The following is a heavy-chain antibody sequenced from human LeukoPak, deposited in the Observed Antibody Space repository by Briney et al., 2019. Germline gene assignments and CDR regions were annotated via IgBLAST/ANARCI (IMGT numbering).Heavy chain of an antibody. CDR3: AKDSAVPNTYNWFAP. CDR2: IGNSGIVT. D-gene: IGHD6-19*01. CDR1: GFPFRDSY. V-gene: IGHV3-11*01. J-gene: IGHJ5*02. Sequence: GGSLRLSCAASGFPFRDSYMSWVRQAPGKGPEWLAYIGNSGIVTDYADSVKGRFTISRDNAENSLYLQMNDLRVEDTAVYHCAKDSAVPNTYNWFAPRGQGTLVIVSS.